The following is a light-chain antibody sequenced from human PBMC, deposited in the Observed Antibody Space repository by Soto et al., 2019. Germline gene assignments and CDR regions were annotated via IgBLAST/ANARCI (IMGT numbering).Light chain of an antibody. CDR2: GAS. J-gene: IGKJ5*01. CDR1: KTILSN. CDR3: QQRSNWPPF. V-gene: IGKV3-11*01. Sequence: VMTQSPATLSVSPGERATLSCGASKTILSNLAWNRQKPGRAPRLRIYGASNRATGIPARFSGSGSGTDFTLTISSLEPEEFAVYYGQQRSNWPPFFGQGTRLENK.